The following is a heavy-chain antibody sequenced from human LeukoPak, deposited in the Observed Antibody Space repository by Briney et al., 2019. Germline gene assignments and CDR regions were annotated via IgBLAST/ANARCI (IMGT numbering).Heavy chain of an antibody. CDR2: IRFDGSNE. D-gene: IGHD2-2*01. V-gene: IGHV3-30*02. CDR1: GFTFSSYG. J-gene: IGHJ3*02. CDR3: AKDLAVVVHNAFDI. Sequence: GGSLRLSCAASGFTFSSYGMHWVRQAPGKGLEWVAFIRFDGSNEYYADSVKGRFTSSRDNSKNTLYLQMNSLRDEDTAVYYCAKDLAVVVHNAFDIWGQGTMVTVSS.